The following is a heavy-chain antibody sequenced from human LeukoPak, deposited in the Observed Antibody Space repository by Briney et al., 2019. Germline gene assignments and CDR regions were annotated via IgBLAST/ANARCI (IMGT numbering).Heavy chain of an antibody. Sequence: GGSLRLSCAASGFTFSSYAMSWVRQAPGKGLEWVSAISGSGGSTYYADSVKGRFTISRDNSKNTLYLQMNSLRAEDTAVYYCAKADVLRFLEWFLTHFDYWGQGTLVTVSS. V-gene: IGHV3-23*01. J-gene: IGHJ4*02. CDR3: AKADVLRFLEWFLTHFDY. CDR1: GFTFSSYA. CDR2: ISGSGGST. D-gene: IGHD3-3*01.